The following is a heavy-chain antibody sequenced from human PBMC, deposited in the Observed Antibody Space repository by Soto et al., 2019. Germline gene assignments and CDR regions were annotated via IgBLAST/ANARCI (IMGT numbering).Heavy chain of an antibody. V-gene: IGHV4-39*01. J-gene: IGHJ4*02. CDR3: ATSQKGYNWNYFDH. CDR1: GASISGSYYY. CDR2: VFYTGFT. D-gene: IGHD1-20*01. Sequence: SETLSLTCAVSGASISGSYYYWAWLRQAPGKGPEWIGSVFYTGFTSYNPSLESRVSVSVDTSKSQFSLKLSAVTAADTAVYYCATSQKGYNWNYFDHWGQGALVTVSS.